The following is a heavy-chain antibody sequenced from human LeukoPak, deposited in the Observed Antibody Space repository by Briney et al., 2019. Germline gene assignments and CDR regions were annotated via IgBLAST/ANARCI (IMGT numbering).Heavy chain of an antibody. J-gene: IGHJ4*02. V-gene: IGHV1-2*02. CDR2: INPNSGGT. D-gene: IGHD4-17*01. Sequence: ASVKVSCKASGYTFTGYYMHWVRQAPGQGLEWMGWINPNSGGTNYAQKFEGRVTMTRDTSISTAYMELSRLRSDDTAVYYCARLRSSRAQHLTYFDYGEEGPLATVSS. CDR3: ARLRSSRAQHLTYFDY. CDR1: GYTFTGYY.